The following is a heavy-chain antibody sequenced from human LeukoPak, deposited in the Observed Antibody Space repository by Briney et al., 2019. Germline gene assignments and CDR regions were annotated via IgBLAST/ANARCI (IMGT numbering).Heavy chain of an antibody. J-gene: IGHJ4*02. D-gene: IGHD1-7*01. CDR1: GGSFSGYY. Sequence: PSETLSLTCAVYGGSFSGYYWSWIRQPPGKGLEWIGEINHSGSTNYNPSLKSRVTISVDTSKNQFSLKLSSVTAADTAVYYCAREDWNYYLNWGQGTLVTVSS. V-gene: IGHV4-34*01. CDR3: AREDWNYYLN. CDR2: INHSGST.